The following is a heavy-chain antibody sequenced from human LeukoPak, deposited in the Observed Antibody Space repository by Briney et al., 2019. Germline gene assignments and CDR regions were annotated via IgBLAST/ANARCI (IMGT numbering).Heavy chain of an antibody. J-gene: IGHJ6*02. D-gene: IGHD1-1*01. Sequence: QSGGSLRLSCAASGFTFSTYGMHWVRQAPGKGLEWVALIWYDGSNKYYADSVKGRFTTSRDNSKNTLYLQMNSLRAEDTAVYYCARDGPYVNGVPYCGMDVWGQGTTVTVSS. V-gene: IGHV3-33*01. CDR1: GFTFSTYG. CDR3: ARDGPYVNGVPYCGMDV. CDR2: IWYDGSNK.